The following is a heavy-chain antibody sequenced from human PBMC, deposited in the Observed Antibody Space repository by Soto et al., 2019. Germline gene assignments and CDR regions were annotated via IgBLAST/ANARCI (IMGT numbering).Heavy chain of an antibody. J-gene: IGHJ3*02. V-gene: IGHV4-30-2*06. CDR3: ARGVLLWFGRPGLDAFDI. D-gene: IGHD3-10*01. Sequence: SETLSLTCTVSGGSISSGGYSWSWIRQSPEKGLEWLGCIYPTGSTYYHPSLKSRVTISIDTSKNQFSLKLSSVTAADTAVHYCARGVLLWFGRPGLDAFDIWGQGTMVTVSS. CDR2: IYPTGST. CDR1: GGSISSGGYS.